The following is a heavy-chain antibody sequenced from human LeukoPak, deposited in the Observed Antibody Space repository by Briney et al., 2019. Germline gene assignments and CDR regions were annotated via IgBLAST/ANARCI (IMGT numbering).Heavy chain of an antibody. V-gene: IGHV4-34*01. Sequence: SETLSLTCAVYGGSFSGYYWSWIRQPPGEGLEWIGEINHSGSTNYNPSLKSRVTISVDTSKNQFSLKLSSVTAADTAVYYCARHVSWRITMVRGARYYFDYWGQGTLVTVSS. CDR1: GGSFSGYY. J-gene: IGHJ4*02. CDR3: ARHVSWRITMVRGARYYFDY. CDR2: INHSGST. D-gene: IGHD3-10*01.